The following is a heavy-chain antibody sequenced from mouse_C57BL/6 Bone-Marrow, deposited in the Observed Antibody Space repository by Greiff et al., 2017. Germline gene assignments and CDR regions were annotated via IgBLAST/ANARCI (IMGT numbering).Heavy chain of an antibody. CDR2: IFPGSGST. D-gene: IGHD1-1*01. CDR3: AREVITTVVAYYFDY. CDR1: GYTFTDYY. Sequence: QVQLQQSGPELVKPGASVKISCKASGYTFTDYYINWVKQRPGQGLEWIGWIFPGSGSTYYNEKFKGKATLTVDKSSSTAYMLLSSLTSEDSAVYFCAREVITTVVAYYFDYWGQGTTLTVSS. J-gene: IGHJ2*01. V-gene: IGHV1-75*01.